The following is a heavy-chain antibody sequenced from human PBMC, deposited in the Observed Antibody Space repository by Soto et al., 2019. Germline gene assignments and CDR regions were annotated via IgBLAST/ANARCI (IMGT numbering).Heavy chain of an antibody. V-gene: IGHV4-34*01. Sequence: PSETLSLTCAVSGGSFSPYYWSWIRQPPGKGLEWIGEINHSGNTNYNPSLKTRVTISIDTSKTQFSVKLTSVTAADTAVYYCTRGFFSNYYGSGKFDPWGQGTLVTVS. CDR1: GGSFSPYY. CDR3: TRGFFSNYYGSGKFDP. J-gene: IGHJ5*02. D-gene: IGHD3-10*01. CDR2: INHSGNT.